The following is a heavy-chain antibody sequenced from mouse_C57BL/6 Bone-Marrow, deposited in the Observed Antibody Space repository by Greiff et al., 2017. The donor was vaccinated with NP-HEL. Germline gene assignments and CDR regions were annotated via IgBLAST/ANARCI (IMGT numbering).Heavy chain of an antibody. CDR2: ISSGGSYT. CDR1: GFTFSSYG. V-gene: IGHV5-6*01. CDR3: ARQKLIGGPFAY. Sequence: EVQLVESGGDLVKPGGSLKLSCAASGFTFSSYGMSWVRQTPDKRLEWVATISSGGSYTYYPDSVKGRFTITRDNAKDTLYLQMSSLKSEDTAMYYCARQKLIGGPFAYGGQGTLVTVSA. J-gene: IGHJ3*01.